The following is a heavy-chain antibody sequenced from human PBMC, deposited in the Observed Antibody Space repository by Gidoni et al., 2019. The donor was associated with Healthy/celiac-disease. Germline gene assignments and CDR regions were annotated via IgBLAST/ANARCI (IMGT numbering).Heavy chain of an antibody. V-gene: IGHV4-4*02. D-gene: IGHD6-6*01. CDR3: ARFGIAAHWFDP. Sequence: QVQLQESGPGLVKPSATLSLTCTFSCRSISSSNWWSWVRQPPGKGLEWIGEIYHSGSTNYNPSLKSRVTISVDKSKNQFSLKLSSVTAADTAVYYCARFGIAAHWFDPWGQGTLVTVSS. J-gene: IGHJ5*02. CDR2: IYHSGST. CDR1: CRSISSSNW.